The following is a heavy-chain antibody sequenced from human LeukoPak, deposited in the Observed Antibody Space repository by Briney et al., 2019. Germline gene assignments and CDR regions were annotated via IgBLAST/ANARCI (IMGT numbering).Heavy chain of an antibody. V-gene: IGHV3-30*03. J-gene: IGHJ4*02. CDR3: TREVLYTSGRLDY. Sequence: GGSLRLSCAASGFTFSTYGMHWVRQAPGKGLEWVAVVSYDESSIYYADSVKGRFTISRDNSKNTLYLQMNSLRSEDTALYYCTREVLYTSGRLDYWGQGTLVTVSS. CDR2: VSYDESSI. D-gene: IGHD6-19*01. CDR1: GFTFSTYG.